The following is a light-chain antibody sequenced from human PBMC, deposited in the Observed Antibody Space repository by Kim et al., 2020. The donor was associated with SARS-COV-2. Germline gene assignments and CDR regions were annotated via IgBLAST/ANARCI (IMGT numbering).Light chain of an antibody. CDR3: AAWDDSLSGTGV. V-gene: IGLV1-47*02. CDR2: SNN. J-gene: IGLJ3*02. Sequence: QSVLTQPPSASGTPGQRVTISCSGSSSNIGSNYVYWYQQLPGTAPKLLIYSNNQRPSGVPDRFSVSKSGTSASLAISGLRSEDEADYYCAAWDDSLSGTGVFGGGTQLTVL. CDR1: SSNIGSNY.